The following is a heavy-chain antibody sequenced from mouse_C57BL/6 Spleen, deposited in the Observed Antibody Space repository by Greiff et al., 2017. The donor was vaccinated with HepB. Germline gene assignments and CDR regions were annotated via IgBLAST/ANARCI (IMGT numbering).Heavy chain of an antibody. CDR1: GFNIKDDY. J-gene: IGHJ4*01. CDR2: IDPENGDT. Sequence: EVKLQQSGAELVRPGASVKLSCTASGFNIKDDYMHWVKQRPEQGLEWIGWIDPENGDTEYASKFQGKATITADTSSNTAYLQLSSLTSEDTAVYYCTSSYDYDGYYAMDYWGQGTSVTVSS. V-gene: IGHV14-4*01. CDR3: TSSYDYDGYYAMDY. D-gene: IGHD2-4*01.